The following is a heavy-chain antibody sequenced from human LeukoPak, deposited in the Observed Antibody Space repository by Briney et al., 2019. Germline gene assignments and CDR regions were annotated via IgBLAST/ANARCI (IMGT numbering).Heavy chain of an antibody. J-gene: IGHJ4*02. CDR2: INPSGGST. CDR3: ARDPLHRHPGY. Sequence: GASVKVSCKASGYTFTSYYMHWVRQAPRQGLEWMGIINPSGGSTSYAQKFQGRVTMTRDTSTSTVYMELSSLRSEDTAVYYCARDPLHRHPGYWGQGTLVTVSS. CDR1: GYTFTSYY. V-gene: IGHV1-46*01.